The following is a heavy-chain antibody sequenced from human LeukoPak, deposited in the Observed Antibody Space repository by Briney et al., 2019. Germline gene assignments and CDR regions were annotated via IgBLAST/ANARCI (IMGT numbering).Heavy chain of an antibody. Sequence: SETLSLTCTVSGGSINGYYWSWIRQPPGKGLEWIGYIYYSGSTKYNPSLKSRVTISLDMSKTQFSLKLTSVTAADTAFYYCAKLRSGWYFDYWGQGTLVTVSS. CDR2: IYYSGST. D-gene: IGHD6-19*01. V-gene: IGHV4-59*08. CDR3: AKLRSGWYFDY. J-gene: IGHJ4*02. CDR1: GGSINGYY.